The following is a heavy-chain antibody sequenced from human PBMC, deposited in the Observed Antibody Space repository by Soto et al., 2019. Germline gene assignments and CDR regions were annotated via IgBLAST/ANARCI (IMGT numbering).Heavy chain of an antibody. CDR3: ARDLSWGSNWYYYMDV. D-gene: IGHD7-27*01. V-gene: IGHV3-48*01. Sequence: EVQLVESGGGLVQPGGSLRLSCATSGFILSDCAMNWVRQAPGNGLEWVSYISSSSSVIDYADSVKGRFTVSRDNDRNSLDLQMNSLRAEETAVYYCARDLSWGSNWYYYMDVWGKGTTVTVSS. CDR2: ISSSSSVI. J-gene: IGHJ6*03. CDR1: GFILSDCA.